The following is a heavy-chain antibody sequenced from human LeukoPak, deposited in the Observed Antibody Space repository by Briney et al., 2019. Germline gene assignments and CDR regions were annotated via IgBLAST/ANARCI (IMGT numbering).Heavy chain of an antibody. Sequence: GGSLRLSCAASGFTFSSYSMNWVRQAPGKGLEWVAILSIDGTNTYYTDSVKGRFTIARDNSKNTLFLQMNSLRPEDTAMYYCARDPGGGYFDYWGQGTLVTVSS. V-gene: IGHV3-30*03. CDR3: ARDPGGGYFDY. J-gene: IGHJ4*02. CDR1: GFTFSSYS. D-gene: IGHD2-15*01. CDR2: LSIDGTNT.